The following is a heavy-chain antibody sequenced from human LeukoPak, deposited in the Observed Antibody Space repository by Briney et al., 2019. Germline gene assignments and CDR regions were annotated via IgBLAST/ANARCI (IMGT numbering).Heavy chain of an antibody. V-gene: IGHV1-69*04. CDR2: IIPILGIA. Sequence: VASVKVSCKASGGTFSSYAISWVRQAPGQGLEWMGRIIPILGIANYAQKFQGRVTITADKSTSTAYMELSSLRSEDTAVYYCARDQGDNGWYYYYGMDVWGQGTTVTVSS. CDR1: GGTFSSYA. CDR3: ARDQGDNGWYYYYGMDV. D-gene: IGHD6-19*01. J-gene: IGHJ6*02.